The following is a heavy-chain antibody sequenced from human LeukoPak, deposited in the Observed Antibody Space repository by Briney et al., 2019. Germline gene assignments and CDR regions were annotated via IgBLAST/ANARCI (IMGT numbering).Heavy chain of an antibody. J-gene: IGHJ4*02. CDR1: GFSFSSYT. V-gene: IGHV3-21*04. D-gene: IGHD2-15*01. CDR3: AKGVEDCSGGSCYPFDY. CDR2: ISSSNNYI. Sequence: GGSLRLSCAASGFSFSSYTMNWVRQAPGKGLEWVSYISSSNNYIYYADSVKGRFTISRDNAKNSLYLQMNSLRAEDTAVYYCAKGVEDCSGGSCYPFDYWGQGTLVTVSS.